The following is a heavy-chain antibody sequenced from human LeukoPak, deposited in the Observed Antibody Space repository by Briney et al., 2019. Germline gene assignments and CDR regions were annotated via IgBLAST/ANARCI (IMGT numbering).Heavy chain of an antibody. CDR3: ARTILGGSFDY. CDR2: IDGDGGST. V-gene: IGHV3-74*01. J-gene: IGHJ4*02. CDR1: GFTFSTYW. D-gene: IGHD1-26*01. Sequence: PGGSLRLSCAASGFTFSTYWMHWVRHAPGKGLVWVSRIDGDGGSTTYADSVKGRFTISRDNAKNTLYLQMNSLRAEDTAVYYYARTILGGSFDYWGQGTLVTVSS.